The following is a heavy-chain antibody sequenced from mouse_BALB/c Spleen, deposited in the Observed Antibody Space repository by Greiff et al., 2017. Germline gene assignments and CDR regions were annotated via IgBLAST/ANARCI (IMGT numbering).Heavy chain of an antibody. CDR1: GYAFTNYL. J-gene: IGHJ4*01. Sequence: QVQLKQSGAELVRPGTSVKVSCKASGYAFTNYLIEWVKQRPGQGLEWIGVINPGSGGTNYNEKFKGKATLTADKSSSTAYMQLSSLTSDDSAVYFCASRGDAMDYWGQGTSVTVSS. CDR2: INPGSGGT. CDR3: ASRGDAMDY. V-gene: IGHV1-54*01.